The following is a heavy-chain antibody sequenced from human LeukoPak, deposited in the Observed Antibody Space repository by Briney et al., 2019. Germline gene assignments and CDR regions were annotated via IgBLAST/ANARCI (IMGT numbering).Heavy chain of an antibody. V-gene: IGHV1-2*02. CDR3: ARGVDLYSNYFDY. J-gene: IGHJ4*02. D-gene: IGHD4-11*01. CDR2: INPISGDT. Sequence: ASVKVSCKASRYTFTGYYMHWVRQAPGQGLEWMGSINPISGDTNYAQKFQGGVTMTRDKSISTAYMELSRLRSDGTAVYYCARGVDLYSNYFDYWGQGTPVTVSS. CDR1: RYTFTGYY.